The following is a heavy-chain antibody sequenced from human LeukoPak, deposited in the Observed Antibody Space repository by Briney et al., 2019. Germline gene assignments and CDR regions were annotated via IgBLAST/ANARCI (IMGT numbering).Heavy chain of an antibody. V-gene: IGHV1-8*01. D-gene: IGHD7-27*01. CDR2: MNPNSGNT. CDR1: GYTFTSYD. Sequence: ASVKVSCKASGYTFTSYDINWVRQATGQGLEWMGWMNPNSGNTGYAQKSQGRVTMTRNTSISTAYMELRSLRSDDTAVYYCARVRKLGMSDYWGQGTLVTVSS. CDR3: ARVRKLGMSDY. J-gene: IGHJ4*02.